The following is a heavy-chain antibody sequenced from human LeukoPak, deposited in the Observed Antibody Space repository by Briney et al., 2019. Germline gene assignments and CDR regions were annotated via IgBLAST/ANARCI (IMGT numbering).Heavy chain of an antibody. CDR1: GYSISSGYY. Sequence: PSETLSLTCAVSGYSISSGYYWGWIRQPPGKGLEWIGSIYHSGSTYYNPSLKSRVTISVDTSKNQFSLKLSSVTAADSAVYYCARSYWYFGLRGRGTPVTVSS. V-gene: IGHV4-38-2*01. J-gene: IGHJ2*01. CDR3: ARSYWYFGL. CDR2: IYHSGST.